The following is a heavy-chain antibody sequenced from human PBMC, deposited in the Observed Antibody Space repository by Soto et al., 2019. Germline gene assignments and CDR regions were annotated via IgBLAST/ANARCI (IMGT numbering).Heavy chain of an antibody. V-gene: IGHV4-39*01. Sequence: KPSETLSLTCTVSGGSISSSSYYWGWIRQPPGKGLEWIGSIYYSGSTYYNPSLKSRVTISVDTSKNQFSLKLSSVTAADTAVYYCARTHSYVNAWGQGTLVTVS. CDR2: IYYSGST. J-gene: IGHJ4*02. CDR3: ARTHSYVNA. D-gene: IGHD5-18*01. CDR1: GGSISSSSYY.